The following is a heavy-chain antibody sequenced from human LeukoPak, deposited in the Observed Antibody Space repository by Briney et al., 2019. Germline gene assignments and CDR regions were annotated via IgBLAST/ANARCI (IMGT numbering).Heavy chain of an antibody. V-gene: IGHV3-23*01. J-gene: IGHJ4*02. Sequence: GGSLRLSCSASGFIFSSYAMSWVCQAPGKGPEWVSVISGSGDITYYADSVKGRFIISRDHSKNTLYLQMNSLRAEDTAIYYCAKDSRADSRGYYYEGDFDYWGQGTLVTVSS. CDR3: AKDSRADSRGYYYEGDFDY. D-gene: IGHD3-22*01. CDR2: ISGSGDIT. CDR1: GFIFSSYA.